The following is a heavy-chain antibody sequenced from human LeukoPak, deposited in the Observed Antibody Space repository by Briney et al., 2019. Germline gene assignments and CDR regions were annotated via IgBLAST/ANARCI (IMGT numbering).Heavy chain of an antibody. J-gene: IGHJ1*01. Sequence: ETLSLTCTVSGGSISSYYWNWIRQPPGKGLEWIGYIYYSGSTNYNPSLKSRVTISVDTSKNQFSLKLSSVTAADTAVYYCARGGWYPESFQHWGQGALVTVAS. CDR3: ARGGWYPESFQH. CDR2: IYYSGST. V-gene: IGHV4-59*01. D-gene: IGHD6-19*01. CDR1: GGSISSYY.